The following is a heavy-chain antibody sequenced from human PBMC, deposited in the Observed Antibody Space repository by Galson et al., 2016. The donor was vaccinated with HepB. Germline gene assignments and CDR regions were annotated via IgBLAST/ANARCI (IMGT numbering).Heavy chain of an antibody. D-gene: IGHD5-18*01. J-gene: IGHJ3*01. CDR3: VRGGDTVIGAAFDV. Sequence: SLRLSCAVSGLTVSGDYMSWVRQAPGKGLEWVSDIRSSGDSTYYADSVKGRFTISRDNSKNTLNLQMNSLRAEDTAVYYCVRGGDTVIGAAFDVWGQGTMVTVSS. CDR2: IRSSGDST. CDR1: GLTVSGDY. V-gene: IGHV3-23*01.